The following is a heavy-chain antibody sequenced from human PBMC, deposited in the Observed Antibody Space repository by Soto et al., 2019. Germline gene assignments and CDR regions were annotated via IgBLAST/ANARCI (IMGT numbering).Heavy chain of an antibody. V-gene: IGHV4-61*08. CDR2: VYFSGST. CDR1: VDSLSSGAYY. D-gene: IGHD3-16*01. Sequence: ESLSLACSVSVDSLSSGAYYWSWILQPPGKGLEWIGHVYFSGSTNYIPSLKSRLTMSVDTAKNQFSLKLNSVTAADTAVYYCARIPVDTYMIYWSDPWGQGTQVTVSS. J-gene: IGHJ5*02. CDR3: ARIPVDTYMIYWSDP.